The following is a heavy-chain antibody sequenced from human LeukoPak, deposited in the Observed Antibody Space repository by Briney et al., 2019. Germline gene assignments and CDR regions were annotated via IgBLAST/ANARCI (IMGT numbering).Heavy chain of an antibody. Sequence: FQGRVTIIRDTSASTAYMELSNLRSEDTAVYYCARAYSSGWQDFDYWGQGTLVTVSS. V-gene: IGHV1-3*01. J-gene: IGHJ4*02. CDR3: ARAYSSGWQDFDY. D-gene: IGHD6-19*01.